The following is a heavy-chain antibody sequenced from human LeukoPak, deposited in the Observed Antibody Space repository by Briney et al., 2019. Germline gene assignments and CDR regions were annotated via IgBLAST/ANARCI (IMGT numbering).Heavy chain of an antibody. CDR2: IKTKSEGGTT. CDR1: GFTCSNTW. CDR3: AADLDAYNTLDS. Sequence: PGGSLRLSCVGSGFTCSNTWMNWVRRAPGKGLEWVGRIKTKSEGGTTHYAAHVKGRFTISRDDSKKTIFLQMNSLKIEDTAIYFCAADLDAYNTLDSWGQGALVTVSS. D-gene: IGHD5-24*01. J-gene: IGHJ4*02. V-gene: IGHV3-15*01.